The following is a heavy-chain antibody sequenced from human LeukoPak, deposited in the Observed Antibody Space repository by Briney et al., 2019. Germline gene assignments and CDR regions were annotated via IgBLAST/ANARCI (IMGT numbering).Heavy chain of an antibody. D-gene: IGHD5-24*01. V-gene: IGHV1-69*05. Sequence: SVEVSCKASGGTFSSYALSWVRQAPRQGLEWMGGIIPICGTAKYAQQLQGRVQITTHVPTSTAHEAQSSVRCEDGAVFYFGCDKSRDGYNLDAFAIWGQGTMDTVSS. CDR2: IIPICGTA. J-gene: IGHJ3*02. CDR1: GGTFSSYA. CDR3: GCDKSRDGYNLDAFAI.